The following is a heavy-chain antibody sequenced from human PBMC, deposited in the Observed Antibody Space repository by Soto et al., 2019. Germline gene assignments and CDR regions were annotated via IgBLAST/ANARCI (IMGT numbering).Heavy chain of an antibody. D-gene: IGHD2-15*01. CDR2: INPNGGST. Sequence: ASVKVSCKAPADTFTSYYIHWVRQAPGHGLEWMGIINPNGGSTRFAQTFQGRITMTTDTSTSTAYMELSSLSSDDTAVYYCGKTGFCSGGSCSQGWIDPWGQGTLVTVSS. CDR1: ADTFTSYY. V-gene: IGHV1-46*01. CDR3: GKTGFCSGGSCSQGWIDP. J-gene: IGHJ5*02.